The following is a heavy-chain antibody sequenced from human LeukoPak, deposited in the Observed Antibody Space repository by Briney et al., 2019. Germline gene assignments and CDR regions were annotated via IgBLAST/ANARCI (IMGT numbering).Heavy chain of an antibody. V-gene: IGHV3-21*01. CDR3: ARGATRIAAAVNYFDY. J-gene: IGHJ4*02. CDR1: GFTFSRYG. CDR2: ISSGSVYM. Sequence: GGSLRLSCAASGFTFSRYGMNWVRQAPGKGLEWVSSISSGSVYMYYADSVKGRFTISRDNAKNSLYLQMNSLRAEDTAVYYCARGATRIAAAVNYFDYWGQGTLVTVSS. D-gene: IGHD6-25*01.